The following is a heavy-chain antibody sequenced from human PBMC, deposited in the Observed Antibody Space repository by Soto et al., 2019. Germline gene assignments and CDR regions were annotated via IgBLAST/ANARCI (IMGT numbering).Heavy chain of an antibody. CDR2: ISYDGSDK. D-gene: IGHD1-26*01. CDR1: GFTFRSYG. J-gene: IGHJ4*02. Sequence: QVQLVESGGGVVQPGGSLRVTCAASGFTFRSYGMHWVRQAPGKGLEWVAAISYDGSDKYYAVSVKGRFTVSRDNSEKTLSFEMNSLTNEDTAFYYCARLLREGILRATTPLGYWGQGTRVTVSS. V-gene: IGHV3-30*03. CDR3: ARLLREGILRATTPLGY.